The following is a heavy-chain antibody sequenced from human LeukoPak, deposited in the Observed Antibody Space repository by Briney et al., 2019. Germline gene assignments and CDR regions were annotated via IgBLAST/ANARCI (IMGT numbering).Heavy chain of an antibody. CDR3: ARGPGGDGYNYRGPTWYFDL. V-gene: IGHV1-2*04. J-gene: IGHJ2*01. Sequence: GASVKVSCKASGYTFTSYAMNWVRQAPGQGLEWMGWINPNSGGTNYAQKFQGWVTMTRDTSISTAYMELSRLRSDDTAVYYCARGPGGDGYNYRGPTWYFDLWGRGTLVTVSS. CDR2: INPNSGGT. CDR1: GYTFTSYA. D-gene: IGHD5-24*01.